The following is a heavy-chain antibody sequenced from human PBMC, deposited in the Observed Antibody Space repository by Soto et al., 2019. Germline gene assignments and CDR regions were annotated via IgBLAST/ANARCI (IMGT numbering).Heavy chain of an antibody. CDR3: ARVDTAMVNASYMYYFDY. CDR2: IIPIFGTA. CDR1: GGTFSSYA. Sequence: QVQLVQSGAEVKKPGSSVKVSCKASGGTFSSYAISWVRQAPGQGLEWMGGIIPIFGTANYAQKFQGRVTITADESTSTACMEVSSLRSEDTAVYYCARVDTAMVNASYMYYFDYWGQGTLVTVSS. V-gene: IGHV1-69*12. J-gene: IGHJ4*02. D-gene: IGHD5-18*01.